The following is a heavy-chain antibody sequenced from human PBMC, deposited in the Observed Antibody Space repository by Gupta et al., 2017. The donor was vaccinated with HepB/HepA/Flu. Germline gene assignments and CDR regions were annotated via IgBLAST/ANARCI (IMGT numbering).Heavy chain of an antibody. J-gene: IGHJ5*02. CDR1: GFTFDDYA. CDR3: AKDGNNYDILTGARGWFDR. V-gene: IGHV3-9*01. Sequence: EVTLVESGGHLVQPGKSLRLSCSASGFTFDDYAIHWVRQPPGKGLEWVSGIKWNSGGIGYADSVKGRFTISRDKAKNSLYLQMKSLRTEDTAVYYCAKDGNNYDILTGARGWFDRWGQGTLVTVSS. CDR2: IKWNSGGI. D-gene: IGHD3-9*01.